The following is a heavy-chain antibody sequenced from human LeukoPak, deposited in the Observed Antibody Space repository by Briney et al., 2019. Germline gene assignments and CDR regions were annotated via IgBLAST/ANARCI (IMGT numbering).Heavy chain of an antibody. V-gene: IGHV4-59*01. CDR3: ARGLTSYSRSSYWFDP. CDR2: IYYSGSP. J-gene: IGHJ5*02. Sequence: SETLSLTCADSRGSISSYYWSWIRQPPGKGLEWIGYIYYSGSPNYNPSLRSRVTISVDTSKNQFSLKLSSVTAADTAIYYCARGLTSYSRSSYWFDPWGQGTLVTVSS. D-gene: IGHD6-6*01. CDR1: RGSISSYY.